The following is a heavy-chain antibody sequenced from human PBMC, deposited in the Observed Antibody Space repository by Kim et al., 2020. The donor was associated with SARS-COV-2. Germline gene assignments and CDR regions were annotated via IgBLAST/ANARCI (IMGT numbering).Heavy chain of an antibody. Sequence: GGSLRLSCAASGLTFSSSVMNWVRLAPGKGLEWVSAITGGGGVTFYADSVKGRFTISRDNSRSTLYLQMNSLRAEDTAVYYCVKRDQWLAFDFRGQGTLGTVSS. CDR2: ITGGGGVT. D-gene: IGHD6-19*01. CDR3: VKRDQWLAFDF. V-gene: IGHV3-23*01. CDR1: GLTFSSSV. J-gene: IGHJ4*02.